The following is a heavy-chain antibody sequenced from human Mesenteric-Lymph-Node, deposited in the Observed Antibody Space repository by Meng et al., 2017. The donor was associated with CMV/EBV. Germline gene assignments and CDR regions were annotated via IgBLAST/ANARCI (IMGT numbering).Heavy chain of an antibody. CDR1: GGTFSSYA. CDR2: IIPIFGTA. J-gene: IGHJ5*02. CDR3: ARFGAILGYCSSTSCYGFDP. V-gene: IGHV1-69*05. D-gene: IGHD2-2*01. Sequence: SVKVSCKASGGTFSSYAISWVRQAPGQGLEWMGGIIPIFGTANYAQKFQGRVTITTDESTSTAYMELSSLRSEDTAVYYCARFGAILGYCSSTSCYGFDPWGQGTLVTVSS.